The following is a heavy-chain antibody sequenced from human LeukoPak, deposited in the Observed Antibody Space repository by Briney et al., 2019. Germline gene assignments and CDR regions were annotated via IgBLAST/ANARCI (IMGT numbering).Heavy chain of an antibody. V-gene: IGHV3-23*01. CDR1: GFTSFNFP. J-gene: IGHJ4*02. D-gene: IGHD3-9*01. CDR2: ISGSGGST. CDR3: ARQLRYFDWLLDY. Sequence: PGGSLRLSCEAAGFTSFNFPMNWVRQAPGKGLEWVSAISGSGGSTYYADSVKGRFTISRDNSKNTLYLQMNSLRAEDTAVYYCARQLRYFDWLLDYWGQGTLVTVSS.